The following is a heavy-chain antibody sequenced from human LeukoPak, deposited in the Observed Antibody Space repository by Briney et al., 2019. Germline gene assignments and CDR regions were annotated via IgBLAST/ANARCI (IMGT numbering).Heavy chain of an antibody. CDR2: IYYSGST. Sequence: SETLSLTCTVSGGSISSGGYYWSWIRQHSGKGLEWIGYIYYSGSTYYNPSLKSRVTISVDTSKNQFSLKLSSVTAADAAVYYCARVGYYDSSGYYDLLDYWGQGTLVTVSS. V-gene: IGHV4-31*03. CDR1: GGSISSGGYY. CDR3: ARVGYYDSSGYYDLLDY. D-gene: IGHD3-22*01. J-gene: IGHJ4*02.